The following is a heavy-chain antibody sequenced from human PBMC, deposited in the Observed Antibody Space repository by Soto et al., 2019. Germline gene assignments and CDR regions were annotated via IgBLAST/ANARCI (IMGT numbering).Heavy chain of an antibody. CDR2: FDPEDGET. CDR3: ATEDYSSNWPFDY. CDR1: GYTFTSYA. Sequence: ASVKVSCKASGYTFTSYAMHWVRQAPGKGLEWMGGFDPEDGETIYAQKFQGRVTMSEDTSTETAYMELSSLRSEDTAVYYCATEDYSSNWPFDYWGQGTLVTVSS. D-gene: IGHD6-13*01. V-gene: IGHV1-24*01. J-gene: IGHJ4*02.